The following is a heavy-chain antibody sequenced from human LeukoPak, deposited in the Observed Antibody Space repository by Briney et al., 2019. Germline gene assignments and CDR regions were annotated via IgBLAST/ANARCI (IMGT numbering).Heavy chain of an antibody. CDR2: ISSSSSYI. Sequence: GGSLRLSCAASGFTFSSYSMNWVRQAPGKGLEWVSSISSSSSYIYYAYSVKGRFTISRDNAKHSLYLQMNSLRAEDTAVYYCARAYYGRFDYWGQGTLVTVSS. D-gene: IGHD3-10*01. J-gene: IGHJ4*02. CDR1: GFTFSSYS. V-gene: IGHV3-21*01. CDR3: ARAYYGRFDY.